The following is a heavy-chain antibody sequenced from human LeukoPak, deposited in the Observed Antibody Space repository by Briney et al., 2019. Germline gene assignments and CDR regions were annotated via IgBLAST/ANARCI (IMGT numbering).Heavy chain of an antibody. CDR1: GITFSSFA. V-gene: IGHV3-23*01. D-gene: IGHD1-20*01. CDR2: VSAGGAT. J-gene: IGHJ4*02. CDR3: AKVRTVTGRTMAGDFDY. Sequence: GGPLRLSCAVSGITFSSFAMTWVRQAPGKGLEWVSGVSAGGATFYADSVKGRFTISRDNSRSTLYLQMNGLRAEDTAEYYCAKVRTVTGRTMAGDFDYWGQGTLVTVSS.